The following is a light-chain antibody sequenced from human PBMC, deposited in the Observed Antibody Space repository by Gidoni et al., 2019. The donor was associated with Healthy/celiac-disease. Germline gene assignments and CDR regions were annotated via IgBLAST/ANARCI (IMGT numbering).Light chain of an antibody. CDR1: SSDVGGYNY. Sequence: QSALTQPASVSGSPGQSLTIPCTGTSSDVGGYNYVSWYRQHPGKAPKLMIYDVSNRPSGVSNRFSGSKSGNTASLTISGLQAEDEADYYCSSYTSSSTLEVFGGGTKLTVL. CDR3: SSYTSSSTLEV. CDR2: DVS. J-gene: IGLJ2*01. V-gene: IGLV2-14*01.